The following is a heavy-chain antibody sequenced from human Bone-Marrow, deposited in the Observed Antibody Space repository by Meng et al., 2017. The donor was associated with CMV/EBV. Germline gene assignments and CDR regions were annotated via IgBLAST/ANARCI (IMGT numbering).Heavy chain of an antibody. CDR2: ISGSGGST. V-gene: IGHV3-23*01. CDR1: GFTFSSYA. D-gene: IGHD1-1*01. J-gene: IGHJ3*02. CDR3: ARSRYNWNDEADAFDI. Sequence: GESLKISCAASGFTFSSYAMSWVRQAPGKGLEWVSAISGSGGSTYYADSVKGRFTISRDNSKNSLFLQMNSLRAEDTAVYYCARSRYNWNDEADAFDIWGQGTMVTVSS.